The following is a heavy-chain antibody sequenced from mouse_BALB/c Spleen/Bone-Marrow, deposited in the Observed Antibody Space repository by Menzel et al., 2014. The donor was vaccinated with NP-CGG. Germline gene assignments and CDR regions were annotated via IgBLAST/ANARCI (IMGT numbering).Heavy chain of an antibody. CDR3: ARKGLGLAMDY. Sequence: VQLQQSGAELAKPGASVKMSCKASGNTFSSYWMHWVKQRPGQGLEWIGYINPNTDYTEYNQKFKDKATLTADKSSSTAYMQLSSLTSEDSAVYYCARKGLGLAMDYWGQGTSVTVSS. D-gene: IGHD4-1*01. V-gene: IGHV1-7*01. CDR1: GNTFSSYW. CDR2: INPNTDYT. J-gene: IGHJ4*01.